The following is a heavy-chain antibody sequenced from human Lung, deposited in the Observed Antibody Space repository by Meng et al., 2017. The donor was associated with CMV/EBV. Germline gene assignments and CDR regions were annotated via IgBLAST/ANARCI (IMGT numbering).Heavy chain of an antibody. J-gene: IGHJ4*02. D-gene: IGHD6-19*01. V-gene: IGHV4-4*02. Sequence: PAGTLSLTVAVSGGSISGINWWSWVRQPPGKGLEWIGEIYHSGSTNYNPSLKSRVTISVDKSKNQFSLKLSSVTAADTAVYYCASFPPPGKQWLVTDYWGQGTLVTVSS. CDR2: IYHSGST. CDR1: GGSISGINW. CDR3: ASFPPPGKQWLVTDY.